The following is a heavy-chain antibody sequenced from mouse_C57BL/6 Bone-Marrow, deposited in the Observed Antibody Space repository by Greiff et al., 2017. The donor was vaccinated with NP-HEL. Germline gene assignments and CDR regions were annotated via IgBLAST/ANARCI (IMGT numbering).Heavy chain of an antibody. J-gene: IGHJ4*01. D-gene: IGHD2-4*01. V-gene: IGHV5-17*01. CDR2: ISSGSSTI. Sequence: EVKLVESGGGLVKPGGSLKLSCAASGFTFSDYGMHWVRQAPEKGLEWVAYISSGSSTIYYADTVKGRFTLSRDNAKNTLFLQMTSLRAEDTAMYYCARRYYDYYYAMDYWGQGTSVTVSS. CDR1: GFTFSDYG. CDR3: ARRYYDYYYAMDY.